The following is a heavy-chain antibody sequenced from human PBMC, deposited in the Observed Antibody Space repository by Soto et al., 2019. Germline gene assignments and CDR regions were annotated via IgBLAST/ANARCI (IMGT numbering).Heavy chain of an antibody. Sequence: QVQLVQSGAEVKKPGASVKVSCKASGYTIISWVRQAPGQGLECMGWISAYNGDTNYAQKFQGRVTMTTDTPTSTAYMELRSLRSDDTAVYYCATIAAAGTDYYYYGMDVWGQGTTVTVSS. CDR1: GYTI. CDR3: ATIAAAGTDYYYYGMDV. CDR2: ISAYNGDT. J-gene: IGHJ6*02. D-gene: IGHD6-13*01. V-gene: IGHV1-18*01.